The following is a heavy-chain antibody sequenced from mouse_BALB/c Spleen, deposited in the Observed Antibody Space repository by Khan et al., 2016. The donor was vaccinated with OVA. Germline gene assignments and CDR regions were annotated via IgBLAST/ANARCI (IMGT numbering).Heavy chain of an antibody. CDR2: INPTSGYT. Sequence: VELKQSGTELAKPGASVKMSCKASGYTFTTYWMHWVKQRPGQGLEWIGYINPTSGYTDYNEKFKDKATLSADKSSSTAYMQLSSLTSEDSAVYYCARDRIDYWGQGTTLIVSS. CDR3: ARDRIDY. V-gene: IGHV1-7*01. CDR1: GYTFTTYW. J-gene: IGHJ2*01.